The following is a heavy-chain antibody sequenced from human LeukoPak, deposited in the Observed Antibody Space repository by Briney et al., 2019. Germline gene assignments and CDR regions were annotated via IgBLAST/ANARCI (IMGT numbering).Heavy chain of an antibody. Sequence: GASVKVSCKASGYTFTSYGISWVRQAPGQGLEWMGWINTNTGNPTYAQGFTGRFVFSLDTSVSTAYLQISSLKAEDTAVYYCARVASIVLVPALPALGFDPWGQGTLVTVSS. CDR1: GYTFTSYG. CDR2: INTNTGNP. CDR3: ARVASIVLVPALPALGFDP. V-gene: IGHV7-4-1*02. J-gene: IGHJ5*02. D-gene: IGHD2-2*01.